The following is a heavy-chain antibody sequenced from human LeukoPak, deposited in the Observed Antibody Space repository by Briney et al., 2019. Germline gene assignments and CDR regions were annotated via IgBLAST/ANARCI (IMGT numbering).Heavy chain of an antibody. CDR2: ISSSGGST. Sequence: GGSLRLSXAASGFTFSSYAMSWVRQAPGKGLEWVSGISSSGGSTFNADSVKGRFTISRDNSKNTLYLQMNSLRAEDAAVYYCAKRGGLSSSSGWYYFDYWGQGTLVTVSS. V-gene: IGHV3-23*01. CDR1: GFTFSSYA. J-gene: IGHJ4*02. CDR3: AKRGGLSSSSGWYYFDY. D-gene: IGHD6-6*01.